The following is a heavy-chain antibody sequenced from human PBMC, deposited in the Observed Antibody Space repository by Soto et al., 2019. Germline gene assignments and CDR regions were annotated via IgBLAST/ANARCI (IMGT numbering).Heavy chain of an antibody. CDR2: INPSGGST. CDR1: GYTFTSYY. V-gene: IGHV1-46*01. Sequence: ASVKVSCKASGYTFTSYYMHWVRQAPGQGLEWMGIINPSGGSTSYAQKFQGRATMTRDTSTSTVYMELSNLRSEDTAVYYCAREGLLWFGDQIWGRDAFDIWGQGTMVTVSS. CDR3: AREGLLWFGDQIWGRDAFDI. J-gene: IGHJ3*02. D-gene: IGHD3-10*01.